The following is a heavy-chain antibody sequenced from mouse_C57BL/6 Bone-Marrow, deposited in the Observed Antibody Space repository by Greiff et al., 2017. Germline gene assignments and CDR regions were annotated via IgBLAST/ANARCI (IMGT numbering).Heavy chain of an antibody. J-gene: IGHJ4*01. V-gene: IGHV1-69*01. CDR1: GYTFTSYW. Sequence: QVQLQQPGAELVMPGASVKLSCKASGYTFTSYWMHWVKQRPGQGLEWIGEIDPSDSYTNYNQKFKGKSTLTVDKSSSTAYMQLSSLTSEDSAVYYCAREGDIPEAMDYWGQGTSVTVSS. CDR2: IDPSDSYT. CDR3: AREGDIPEAMDY.